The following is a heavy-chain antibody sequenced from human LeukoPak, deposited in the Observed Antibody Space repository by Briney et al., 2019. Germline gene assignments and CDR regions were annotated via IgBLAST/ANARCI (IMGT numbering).Heavy chain of an antibody. CDR2: ISWNSGSI. V-gene: IGHV3-9*01. CDR3: AKDDSGYSSGWFDY. J-gene: IGHJ4*02. D-gene: IGHD6-19*01. Sequence: PGRSLRLSCAASGFTIDDYAMHWVRQAPGKGLEWVSGISWNSGSIGYADSVKGRFTFSRDNAKNSLYLQMNSLRAEDTALYYCAKDDSGYSSGWFDYWGQGTLVTVSS. CDR1: GFTIDDYA.